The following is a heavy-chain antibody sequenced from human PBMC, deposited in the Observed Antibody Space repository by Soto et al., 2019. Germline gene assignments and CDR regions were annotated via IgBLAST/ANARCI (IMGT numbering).Heavy chain of an antibody. CDR3: ARDGLAGAFDY. V-gene: IGHV1-3*01. Sequence: ASVKVSCKASGYRFASYAIHWVRQAPGQRLEWMGWSNAGNGNTKYAVEFQDRVTFTRDTSASTAYMQLNSLRSEDTAMYFCARDGLAGAFDYWG. CDR2: SNAGNGNT. J-gene: IGHJ4*01. D-gene: IGHD6-19*01. CDR1: GYRFASYA.